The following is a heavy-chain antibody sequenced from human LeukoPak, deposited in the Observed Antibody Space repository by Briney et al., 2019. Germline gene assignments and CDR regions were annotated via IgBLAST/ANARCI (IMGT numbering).Heavy chain of an antibody. J-gene: IGHJ3*02. CDR2: INPNSGGT. D-gene: IGHD3-22*01. Sequence: ASVKVSCKASGYTFTGYYMHWVRQAPGQGLEWMGWINPNSGGTNYAQKFQGRVTMTRDTSISTAYMELSRLRSDDTAVYYCARVMFDSSGYYAFDIWGQGTMVTVSS. CDR3: ARVMFDSSGYYAFDI. CDR1: GYTFTGYY. V-gene: IGHV1-2*02.